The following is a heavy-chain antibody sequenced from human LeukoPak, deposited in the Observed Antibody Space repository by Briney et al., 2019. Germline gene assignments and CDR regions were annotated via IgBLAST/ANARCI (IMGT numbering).Heavy chain of an antibody. CDR2: MNPNSGNT. V-gene: IGHV1-8*01. J-gene: IGHJ4*02. CDR1: GYTFTSYD. Sequence: ASVKVSCKASGYTFTSYDINWVRQATRQGLEWMGWMNPNSGNTGYAQKFQGRVTMTRNTSISTAYMELSSLRSEDTAVYYCARSHCGGDCYRYFDYWGQGTLVTVSS. D-gene: IGHD2-21*02. CDR3: ARSHCGGDCYRYFDY.